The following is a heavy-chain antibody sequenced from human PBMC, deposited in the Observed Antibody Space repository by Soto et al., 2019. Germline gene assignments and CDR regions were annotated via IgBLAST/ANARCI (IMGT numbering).Heavy chain of an antibody. CDR1: GFTFSNYA. CDR2: ISDSGGST. V-gene: IGHV3-23*01. J-gene: IGHJ4*02. Sequence: EVHLLESGGGLVQPGGSLRLSCAASGFTFSNYAMNWVRQAPGKGLEWVSVISDSGGSTYYADSVKGRFTISRDKSKYTLYLHMNSLTAEDTAVYYCAKDGFSGSGKYYFDYWGQGTLVTVSS. D-gene: IGHD3-10*01. CDR3: AKDGFSGSGKYYFDY.